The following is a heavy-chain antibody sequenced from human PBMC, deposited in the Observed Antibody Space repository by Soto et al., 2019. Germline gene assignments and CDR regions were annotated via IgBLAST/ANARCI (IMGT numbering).Heavy chain of an antibody. CDR1: GFTVSSNY. CDR3: ARDEWGIYDFRYGMDV. D-gene: IGHD3-3*01. Sequence: PGGSLRLSCAASGFTVSSNYMSWVRQAPGKGLEWVSVIYSGGSTYYADSVKGRFTISRDNSKNTLYLQMNSLRAEDTAVYYCARDEWGIYDFRYGMDVWGQGTTVTV. CDR2: IYSGGST. V-gene: IGHV3-66*01. J-gene: IGHJ6*02.